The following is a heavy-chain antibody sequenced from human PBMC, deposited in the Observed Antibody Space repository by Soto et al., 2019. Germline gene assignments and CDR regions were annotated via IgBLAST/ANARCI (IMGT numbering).Heavy chain of an antibody. V-gene: IGHV2-5*01. CDR3: AHSRISISGAPFDY. CDR1: GFSVATIGAG. CDR2: IDWNDDK. D-gene: IGHD3-3*01. Sequence: QITLKESGPTQVKPTQTLTLTCSFSGFSVATIGAGVAWIRQPPGKALEWLALIDWNDDKRYSPSLTNRVTITKDTSKNQVVLTMTNIDPVDTATYYCAHSRISISGAPFDYWGQGTLVTVSS. J-gene: IGHJ4*02.